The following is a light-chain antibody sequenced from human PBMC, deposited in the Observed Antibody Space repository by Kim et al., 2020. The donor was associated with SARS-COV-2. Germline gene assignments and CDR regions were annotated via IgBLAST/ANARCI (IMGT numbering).Light chain of an antibody. J-gene: IGKJ4*01. Sequence: VAPGEGATLSCRASQSVSRHLAWYQQKRGQAPRLLLYAACTRATGIPARFSGTGSGTEFALTISSLQSEDFAVYYCQQYNYWPLTFGGGTKLEI. CDR2: AAC. CDR1: QSVSRH. CDR3: QQYNYWPLT. V-gene: IGKV3-15*01.